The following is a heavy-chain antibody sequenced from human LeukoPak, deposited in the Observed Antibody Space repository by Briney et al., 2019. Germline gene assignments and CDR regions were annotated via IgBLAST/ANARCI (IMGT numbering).Heavy chain of an antibody. V-gene: IGHV3-30*18. CDR1: GFTFSSYG. CDR3: ANDTAPSVVVPAAISY. CDR2: ISYDGSNK. J-gene: IGHJ4*02. Sequence: GRSLRLSCAASGFTFSSYGMHWVRQAPGKGLEWVAVISYDGSNKYYADSVKGRFTISRDNSKNTLYLQMNSLRAEDTAVYYCANDTAPSVVVPAAISYWGQGTLVTVSS. D-gene: IGHD2-2*01.